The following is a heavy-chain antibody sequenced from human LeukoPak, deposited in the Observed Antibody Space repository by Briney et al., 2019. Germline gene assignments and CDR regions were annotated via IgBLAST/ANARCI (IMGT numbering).Heavy chain of an antibody. CDR2: ISSSGNSI. V-gene: IGHV3-48*03. CDR3: ARGLGHDY. CDR1: GFTFSSYE. J-gene: IGHJ4*02. Sequence: GRSLRLSCAASGFTFSSYEMNWVRQAPGKGLEWVSYISSSGNSIYYADSVKGRFTISRDNAKNSLYLQMNSLRAEDTAVYYCARGLGHDYWGQGTLVTVSS. D-gene: IGHD3-9*01.